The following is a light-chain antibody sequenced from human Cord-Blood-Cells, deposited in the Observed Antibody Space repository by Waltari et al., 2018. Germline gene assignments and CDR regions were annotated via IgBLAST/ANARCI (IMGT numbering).Light chain of an antibody. CDR3: QQSYSTPRS. CDR1: QSISSY. CDR2: AAS. Sequence: DIQMTQSPSSLSASVGDRVTIPCRASQSISSYLNWYHQKPGRAPKLLICAASSLQRGVPSRFGGSGSGKDFTLTISSRQPKDLATYYCQQSYSTPRSFGQGTKLEIK. V-gene: IGKV1-39*01. J-gene: IGKJ2*03.